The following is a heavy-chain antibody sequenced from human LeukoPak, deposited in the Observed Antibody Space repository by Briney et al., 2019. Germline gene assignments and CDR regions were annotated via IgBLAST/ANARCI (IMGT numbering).Heavy chain of an antibody. D-gene: IGHD6-13*01. CDR1: GGSFSGYY. V-gene: IGHV4-34*01. CDR3: ARRRSSNWYYFDY. J-gene: IGHJ4*02. CDR2: INHSGST. Sequence: SATLSLTCAVHGGSFSGYYWSWIRQPPGKGLEWIGEINHSGSTNYNPSLKSRVTISVDTSKNQFSLKLSSVTAADTAVYYCARRRSSNWYYFDYWGQGTLVTVSS.